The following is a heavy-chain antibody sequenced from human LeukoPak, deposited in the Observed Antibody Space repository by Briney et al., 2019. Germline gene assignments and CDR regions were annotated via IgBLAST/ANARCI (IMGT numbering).Heavy chain of an antibody. J-gene: IGHJ6*03. CDR1: KFTFNNYA. Sequence: GGSLRLSCAASKFTFNNYAMHWVRQTPGKGLEWVTVIWFDGSRQYYADSVKGRFTISRDNYKNTLFLQMNNLRAGDTAIYYCAKAPPDPYYYYMDVWGKGTPVTVSS. CDR2: IWFDGSRQ. V-gene: IGHV3-33*06. CDR3: AKAPPDPYYYYMDV.